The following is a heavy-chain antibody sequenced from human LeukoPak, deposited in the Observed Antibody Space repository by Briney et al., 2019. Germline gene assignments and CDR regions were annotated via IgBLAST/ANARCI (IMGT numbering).Heavy chain of an antibody. J-gene: IGHJ5*02. Sequence: SETLSLTCTVSGGSISSYYWSWIRQPPGKGLEWIGYIYYSGSTNYNPSLKSRVTISVDTSKNQFSLKLNSVTAADTAVYFCARSAAVAGSSGWFDPWGQGTLVTVSS. D-gene: IGHD6-19*01. V-gene: IGHV4-59*01. CDR3: ARSAAVAGSSGWFDP. CDR1: GGSISSYY. CDR2: IYYSGST.